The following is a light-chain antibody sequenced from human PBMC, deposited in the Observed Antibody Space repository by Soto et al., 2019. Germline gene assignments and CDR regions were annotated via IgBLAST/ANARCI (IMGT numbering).Light chain of an antibody. J-gene: IGKJ1*01. Sequence: EILLTQSPGTLSLYPGETATLSCRASQSVAFSSLTWYQQKPGQAPRLLICGSSIRATGTPDKFSGSGSGTDFTLTISRLEPEDFAVYYCHYGSSPPWTFCQVANVDIK. CDR1: QSVAFSS. CDR2: GSS. V-gene: IGKV3-20*01. CDR3: HYGSSPPWT.